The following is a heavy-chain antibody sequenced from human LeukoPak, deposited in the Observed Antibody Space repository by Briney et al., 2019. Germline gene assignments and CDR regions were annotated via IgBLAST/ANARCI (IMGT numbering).Heavy chain of an antibody. CDR2: IFSST. Sequence: GGSLRLSCAASGFTFSSSAMSWVRQAPGKGLEWVSFIFSSTHYSDSVKGRFTISRDNSKNTLYLQMNSLRAEDTAVYYCARRAGAYSHPYDYWGQGTLVTVSS. CDR3: ARRAGAYSHPYDY. V-gene: IGHV3-23*03. J-gene: IGHJ4*02. CDR1: GFTFSSSA. D-gene: IGHD4/OR15-4a*01.